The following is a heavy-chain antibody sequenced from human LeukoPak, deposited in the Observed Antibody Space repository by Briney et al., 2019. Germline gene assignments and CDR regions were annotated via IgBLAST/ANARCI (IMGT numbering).Heavy chain of an antibody. V-gene: IGHV3-20*04. D-gene: IGHD3-16*02. Sequence: PGGSLRLSCAASGFTFDDFGMTWVRQAPGKGLERVSGINWNGGGTGYADSVKGRFTISRDNAKKILYLQMNSLRVEDTAVYYCARWELSGRVMERLSWIDHWGQGALVTVSS. CDR2: INWNGGGT. CDR3: ARWELSGRVMERLSWIDH. CDR1: GFTFDDFG. J-gene: IGHJ4*02.